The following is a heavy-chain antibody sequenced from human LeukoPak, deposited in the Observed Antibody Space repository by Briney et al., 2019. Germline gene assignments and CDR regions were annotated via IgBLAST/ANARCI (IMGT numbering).Heavy chain of an antibody. J-gene: IGHJ4*02. V-gene: IGHV3-74*01. CDR1: GFTFSSHL. CDR2: INNDGSST. Sequence: GGSLRLSCAASGFTFSSHLMHWVRQAPGKGLVWVSRINNDGSSTNYADSVKGRFTISRDNAKNTLYLQMNSLRAEDTAVYYCAKGGVQYGDWDYWGQGILVTVSS. D-gene: IGHD4-17*01. CDR3: AKGGVQYGDWDY.